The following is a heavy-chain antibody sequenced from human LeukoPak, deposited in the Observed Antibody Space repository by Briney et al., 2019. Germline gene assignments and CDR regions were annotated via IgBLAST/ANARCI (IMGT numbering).Heavy chain of an antibody. Sequence: GGSLRLSCAASGFTFSPYGMHWVRQAPGKGLDWVAVIWPDGSKEYYADSVTGRFTFSRDNVHNTVSLQMNSLRAEDTAIYYCAKDAQRGFDYSNSLEHWGQGALVTVSS. CDR1: GFTFSPYG. V-gene: IGHV3-33*06. CDR3: AKDAQRGFDYSNSLEH. CDR2: IWPDGSKE. D-gene: IGHD4-11*01. J-gene: IGHJ4*02.